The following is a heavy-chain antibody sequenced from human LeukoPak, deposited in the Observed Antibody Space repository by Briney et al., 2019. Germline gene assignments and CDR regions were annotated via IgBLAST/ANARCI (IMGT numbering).Heavy chain of an antibody. V-gene: IGHV3-30*02. Sequence: GGSLRLSCAASGFTFSSYGMHWVRQAPGKGLEWVAFIRHDGSNKYYADSVKGRFTISRDNSKNTLYLQMNSLRDEDTAVYYCAKKALVGATLTFDYWGQGTLVTVSS. D-gene: IGHD1-26*01. CDR1: GFTFSSYG. CDR2: IRHDGSNK. CDR3: AKKALVGATLTFDY. J-gene: IGHJ4*02.